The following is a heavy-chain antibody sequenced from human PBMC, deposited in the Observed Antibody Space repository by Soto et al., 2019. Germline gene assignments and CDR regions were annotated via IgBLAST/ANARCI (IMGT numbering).Heavy chain of an antibody. Sequence: QVHLQESGPGLVKPSGTLSLTCAVSGDSISTANWWSWVRQPPGKGLEWIGEIHYTGRINYNPSLKSRVTISVDKSKNQFSLQLSSVTAADTAVYYCARNVGNFYDSSPTGQFDFWGQGTLVTVSS. CDR1: GDSISTANW. CDR2: IHYTGRI. D-gene: IGHD3-22*01. CDR3: ARNVGNFYDSSPTGQFDF. V-gene: IGHV4-4*02. J-gene: IGHJ4*02.